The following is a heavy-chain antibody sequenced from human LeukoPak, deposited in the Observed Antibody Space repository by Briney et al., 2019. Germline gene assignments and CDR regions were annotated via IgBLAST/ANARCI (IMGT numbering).Heavy chain of an antibody. CDR1: GGSISNYY. Sequence: PSETLSLTCTVSGGSISNYYWSWIRQPPGKGLEWIGYIYYSGSTNYNPSLESRVTISVDTSKNQLSLKLNSVTAADTAVYYCARRAYGSGSFNRYYFDYWGQGTLVAVSS. J-gene: IGHJ4*02. V-gene: IGHV4-59*08. CDR2: IYYSGST. CDR3: ARRAYGSGSFNRYYFDY. D-gene: IGHD3-10*01.